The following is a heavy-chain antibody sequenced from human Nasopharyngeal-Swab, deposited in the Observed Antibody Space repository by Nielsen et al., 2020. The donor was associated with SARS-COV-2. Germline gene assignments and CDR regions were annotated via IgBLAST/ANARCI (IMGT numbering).Heavy chain of an antibody. CDR3: ARAGYCTNGVCYTTYYYGMDV. D-gene: IGHD2-8*01. CDR2: IYSGGST. J-gene: IGHJ6*02. Sequence: GESLKISCAASGFTVSSNYMSWVRQAPGKGLEWVSVIYSGGSTYYADSVKGRFTISRDNAKNSLYLQMNSLRAEDTAVYYCARAGYCTNGVCYTTYYYGMDVWGQGTTVTVSS. CDR1: GFTVSSNY. V-gene: IGHV3-53*01.